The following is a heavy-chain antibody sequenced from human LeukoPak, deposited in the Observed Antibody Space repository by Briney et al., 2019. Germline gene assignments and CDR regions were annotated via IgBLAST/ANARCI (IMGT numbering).Heavy chain of an antibody. V-gene: IGHV4-39*07. CDR3: ARTLYGPQYNWFDP. CDR1: GGSISSGSYY. Sequence: SETLSLTCTVSGGSISSGSYYWGWLRQPPGKGLEWIASIYKSGNTYYNPSLKSRVTITVDTSENQFSLRLRSVTAADTAVYYCARTLYGPQYNWFDPWGQGTLVTVSS. D-gene: IGHD2-8*01. CDR2: IYKSGNT. J-gene: IGHJ5*02.